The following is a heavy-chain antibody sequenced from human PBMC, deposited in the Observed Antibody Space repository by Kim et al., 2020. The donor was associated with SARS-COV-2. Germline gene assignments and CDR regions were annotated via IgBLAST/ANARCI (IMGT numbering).Heavy chain of an antibody. J-gene: IGHJ3*01. CDR3: ARPRVAGSYSPFNL. D-gene: IGHD6-19*01. V-gene: IGHV5-51*01. Sequence: GESLKISCQGSGYTFATYWIAWVRQAPGKGLEWMATIYPGDSDTKFSPSFQGQVTISADKSISTAYLQWSSLKASDTAMYYCARPRVAGSYSPFNLWGQGTMVTVSS. CDR1: GYTFATYW. CDR2: IYPGDSDT.